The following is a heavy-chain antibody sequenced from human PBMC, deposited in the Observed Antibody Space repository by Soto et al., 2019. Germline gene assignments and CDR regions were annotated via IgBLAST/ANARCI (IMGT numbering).Heavy chain of an antibody. CDR2: INPNSGGT. Sequence: KVSCKASGYTFTGYYMHWVRHAPGQGLEWMGWINPNSGGTNYAQKFQGRVTMTRDTSISTAYMELSRLRSDDTAVYYCARDLSGDRSSSFDPCGQATLVTLSS. CDR3: ARDLSGDRSSSFDP. D-gene: IGHD7-27*01. V-gene: IGHV1-2*02. CDR1: GYTFTGYY. J-gene: IGHJ5*02.